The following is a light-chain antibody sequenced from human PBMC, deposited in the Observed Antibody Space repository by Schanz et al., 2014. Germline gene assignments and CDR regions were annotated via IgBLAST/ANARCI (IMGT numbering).Light chain of an antibody. V-gene: IGKV1-9*01. CDR3: QQLNSYTFT. Sequence: IQLTQSPSSLSASVGDRVTITCRASQGISSYLAWYQQKPGKAPKLLIYATSTLQSGVPSRFSGSGSGTYFTLTISSLQPEDFATYYCQQLNSYTFTFGPGTKVDI. J-gene: IGKJ3*01. CDR2: ATS. CDR1: QGISSY.